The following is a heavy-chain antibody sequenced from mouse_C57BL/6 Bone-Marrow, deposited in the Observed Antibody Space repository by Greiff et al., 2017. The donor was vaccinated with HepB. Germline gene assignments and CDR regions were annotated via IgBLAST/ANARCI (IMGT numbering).Heavy chain of an antibody. CDR1: GYTFTDYY. CDR3: ARRPDLYGSSPPWYFDV. D-gene: IGHD1-1*01. Sequence: VQLQQSGPVLVKPGASVKMSCKASGYTFTDYYMNWVKQSHGKSLEWIGVINPYNGGTSYNQKFKGKATLTVDKSSSTAYMELNSLTSEDSAVYYCARRPDLYGSSPPWYFDVWGTGTTVTVSS. V-gene: IGHV1-19*01. J-gene: IGHJ1*03. CDR2: INPYNGGT.